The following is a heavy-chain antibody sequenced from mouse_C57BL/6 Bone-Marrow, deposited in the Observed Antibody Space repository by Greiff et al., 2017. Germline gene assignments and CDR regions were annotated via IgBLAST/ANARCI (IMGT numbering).Heavy chain of an antibody. Sequence: QVQLQQSGPGLVQPSQSLSITCTVSGFSLTSYGVHWVRQSPGKCLEWLGVIWSGGSTDYNAAFISRLSISKDNSKSQVFFKMNSLQANDTAIYYCARKDDYGRLLMDYWGQGTSVTVSS. CDR1: GFSLTSYG. J-gene: IGHJ4*01. CDR2: IWSGGST. V-gene: IGHV2-2*02. D-gene: IGHD2-4*01. CDR3: ARKDDYGRLLMDY.